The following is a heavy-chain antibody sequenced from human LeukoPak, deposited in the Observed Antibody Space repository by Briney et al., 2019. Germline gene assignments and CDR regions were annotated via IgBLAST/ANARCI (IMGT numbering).Heavy chain of an antibody. CDR2: ISYDGSNK. CDR3: AKEGPIAAAEIYYYYYMDV. V-gene: IGHV3-30*18. Sequence: PGGSLRLSCAASGFTFSSYGMHWVRQAPGKGLEWVAVISYDGSNKYYADSVKGRFTTSRDNSKNTLYLQMNSLRAEDTAVYYCAKEGPIAAAEIYYYYYMDVWGKGTTVTVSS. CDR1: GFTFSSYG. J-gene: IGHJ6*03. D-gene: IGHD6-13*01.